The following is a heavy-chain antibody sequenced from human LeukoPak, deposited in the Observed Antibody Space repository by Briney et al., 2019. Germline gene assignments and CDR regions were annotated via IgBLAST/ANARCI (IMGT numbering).Heavy chain of an antibody. Sequence: PSETLSLTCTVSGGSISSRSYFWSWIRQPAGKGLEWIGRIYTSGSTNYNPSLKSRVTMSVDTSKNQFSLKLSSVTAADTAVYYCAGAVRYQGYRFDPWGQGTLVTVSS. CDR3: AGAVRYQGYRFDP. CDR1: GGSISSRSYF. J-gene: IGHJ5*02. CDR2: IYTSGST. V-gene: IGHV4-61*02. D-gene: IGHD2-2*01.